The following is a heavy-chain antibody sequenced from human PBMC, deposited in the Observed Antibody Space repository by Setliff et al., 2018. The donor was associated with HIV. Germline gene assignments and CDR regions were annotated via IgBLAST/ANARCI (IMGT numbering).Heavy chain of an antibody. CDR2: IHTSGST. Sequence: SEPLSLTCTVSGGSISSGSYYWSWIRQPAGKGLEWIGHIHTSGSTKYNPSLKSRVTISADTSKNQFSLNLSSVTAAETAVYYCARVGYHGSGRYSFDYWGQGTLVTVSS. CDR3: ARVGYHGSGRYSFDY. CDR1: GGSISSGSYY. J-gene: IGHJ4*02. V-gene: IGHV4-61*09. D-gene: IGHD3-10*01.